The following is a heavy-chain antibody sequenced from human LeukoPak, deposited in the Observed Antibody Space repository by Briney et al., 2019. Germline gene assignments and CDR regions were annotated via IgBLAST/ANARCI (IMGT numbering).Heavy chain of an antibody. CDR3: ARAADYGSGLY. D-gene: IGHD3-10*01. CDR2: INHSGST. J-gene: IGHJ4*02. V-gene: IGHV4-34*01. Sequence: SETLSLTCAVYGGSFSGYYWSWIRQPPGKGLEWIGEINHSGSTNYNPSLKSRVTISVDTSKNQFSLKLSSVTAADTAVYYCARAADYGSGLYWGQGTLVTVSS. CDR1: GGSFSGYY.